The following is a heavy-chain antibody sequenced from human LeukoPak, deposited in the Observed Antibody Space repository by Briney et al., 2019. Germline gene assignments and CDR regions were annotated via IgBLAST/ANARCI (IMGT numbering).Heavy chain of an antibody. J-gene: IGHJ4*02. D-gene: IGHD1-26*01. Sequence: SETLSLTCAVYGGSFSGYYWSWIRQPPGKGLEWIGYIYYSGSTNYNPSLKSRVTISVDTSKNQFSLKLSSVTAADTAVYYCARAPTGSGSYFPDYFDYWGQGTLVTVSS. CDR1: GGSFSGYY. CDR2: IYYSGST. V-gene: IGHV4-59*01. CDR3: ARAPTGSGSYFPDYFDY.